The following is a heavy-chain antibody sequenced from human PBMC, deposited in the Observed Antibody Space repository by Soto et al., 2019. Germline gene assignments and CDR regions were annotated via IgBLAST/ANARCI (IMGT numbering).Heavy chain of an antibody. D-gene: IGHD3-3*01. CDR1: GFTFSSYS. Sequence: PGGSLRLSCAASGFTFSSYSMNWVRQAPGKGLEWVSYISSSSSTIYYADSVKGRFTISRDNAKNSLYLQMNSLRAEDTAVYYCARDENLRFLGPYYYYGMDVWGQGTTVTVSS. J-gene: IGHJ6*02. CDR2: ISSSSSTI. CDR3: ARDENLRFLGPYYYYGMDV. V-gene: IGHV3-48*01.